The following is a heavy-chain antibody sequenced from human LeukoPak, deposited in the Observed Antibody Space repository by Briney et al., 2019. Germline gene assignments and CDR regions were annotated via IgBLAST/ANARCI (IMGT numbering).Heavy chain of an antibody. CDR1: GGSISSSSYY. V-gene: IGHV4-39*07. CDR2: IYYSGST. J-gene: IGHJ4*02. D-gene: IGHD3-22*01. CDR3: ARIPVIMIVPFDY. Sequence: SETLSLTCTVSGGSISSSSYYWGWIRQPPGKGLEWIGSIYYSGSTYYNSSLKSRVTISVDTSKNQFSLKLSSVTAADTAVYYCARIPVIMIVPFDYWGQGALVTVSS.